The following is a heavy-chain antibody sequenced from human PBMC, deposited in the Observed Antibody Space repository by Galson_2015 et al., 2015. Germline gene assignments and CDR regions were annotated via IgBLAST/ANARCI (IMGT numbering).Heavy chain of an antibody. CDR1: GFTFSSYG. D-gene: IGHD1-14*01. CDR2: IWYDGSNR. J-gene: IGHJ4*02. CDR3: ARDRSRPATGYFDY. Sequence: AASGFTFSSYGMHWVRQAPGKGLEWVAVIWYDGSNRYYADSVKGRFTISRDNSKNTLYLQMNSLRAEDTAVYYCARDRSRPATGYFDYWGQGTLVTVSS. V-gene: IGHV3-33*01.